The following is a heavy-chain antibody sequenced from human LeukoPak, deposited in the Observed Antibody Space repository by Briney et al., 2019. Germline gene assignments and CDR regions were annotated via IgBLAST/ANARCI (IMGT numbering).Heavy chain of an antibody. CDR1: GFIFSNYA. D-gene: IGHD3-9*01. Sequence: PGGSLRLSCAASGFIFSNYAMYWVRQAPGKGLEWVSAISGRSDNTYYADSVKGRFTLSRDSSMNTLYLQMNSLRADDTAVYYCAKWGDYDVLTGYYVSDFWGQGTLVTVSS. CDR3: AKWGDYDVLTGYYVSDF. CDR2: ISGRSDNT. J-gene: IGHJ4*02. V-gene: IGHV3-23*01.